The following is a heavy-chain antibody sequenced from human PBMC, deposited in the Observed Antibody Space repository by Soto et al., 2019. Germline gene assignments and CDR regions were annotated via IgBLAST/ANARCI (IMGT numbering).Heavy chain of an antibody. J-gene: IGHJ4*02. CDR1: GVILSNTY. D-gene: IGHD1-26*01. CDR2: LGSISDGGTE. CDR3: VTSGVGVVRLDN. Sequence: EVQLVESGGGLAKPGGSLRLSCAGSGVILSNTYMDWVRQAPGKGLEWVGRLGSISDGGTEDYAAPAKGRFTISSDDSKNTLYRQLDSLKSEDAAVYYCVTSGVGVVRLDNWGQGTLVTVSS. V-gene: IGHV3-15*07.